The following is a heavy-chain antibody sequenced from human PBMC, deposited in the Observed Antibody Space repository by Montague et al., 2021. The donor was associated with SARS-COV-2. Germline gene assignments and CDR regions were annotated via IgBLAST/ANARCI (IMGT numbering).Heavy chain of an antibody. V-gene: IGHV3-30-3*01. J-gene: IGHJ3*02. D-gene: IGHD1-26*01. CDR1: GFTFSSYA. Sequence: SLRLSCAASGFTFSSYAMHWVRQAPGKGLEWVAVISYDGSNKCYADSVKGRFTISRDNSKNTLYLQMNSLRAEDTAVYYCARPSSGSYYHAFDIWGQGTMVTVSS. CDR3: ARPSSGSYYHAFDI. CDR2: ISYDGSNK.